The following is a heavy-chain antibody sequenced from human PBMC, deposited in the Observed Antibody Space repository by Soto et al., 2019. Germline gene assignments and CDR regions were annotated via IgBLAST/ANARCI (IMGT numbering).Heavy chain of an antibody. CDR3: AKDVGPTRIVAAATEDAFDI. CDR2: TSGSGGRT. CDR1: GFTFSRHA. D-gene: IGHD6-13*01. V-gene: IGHV3-23*01. Sequence: GGSLRLSCAASGFTFSRHAMSWVRQAPGKGLEWVSGTSGSGGRTYYADSVKGRFTISRDNSKNTLYLQMNSLRAEDTAVYYCAKDVGPTRIVAAATEDAFDIWGQGTMVTVSS. J-gene: IGHJ3*02.